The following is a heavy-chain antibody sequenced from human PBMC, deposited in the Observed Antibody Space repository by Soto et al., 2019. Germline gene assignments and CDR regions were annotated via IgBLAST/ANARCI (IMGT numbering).Heavy chain of an antibody. CDR1: GGTFSSYT. CDR3: ARVYCTNGVCHTYDY. CDR2: IIPILGIT. D-gene: IGHD2-8*01. Sequence: SVKVSCKASGGTFSSYTISWVRQAPGQGLEWMGRIIPILGITNYAQKFQGRVTITTDTSASTAYMELSSLRSEDTAVYYCARVYCTNGVCHTYDYWGQGTLVTVSS. J-gene: IGHJ4*02. V-gene: IGHV1-69*02.